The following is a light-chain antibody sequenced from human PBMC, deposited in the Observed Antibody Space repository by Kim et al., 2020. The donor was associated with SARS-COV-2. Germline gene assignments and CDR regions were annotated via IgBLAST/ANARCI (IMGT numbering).Light chain of an antibody. J-gene: IGKJ4*01. Sequence: EIVLTQSPGTLSLSPGERATLSCRASQSVRSNFLAWFQQKPGQAPRLLIYRASNRATGIPDRFSGSGSGTDFTLTVSRLEPEDFAVYFCQQYGTSPLTFGGGTKVDIK. CDR2: RAS. CDR1: QSVRSNF. CDR3: QQYGTSPLT. V-gene: IGKV3-20*01.